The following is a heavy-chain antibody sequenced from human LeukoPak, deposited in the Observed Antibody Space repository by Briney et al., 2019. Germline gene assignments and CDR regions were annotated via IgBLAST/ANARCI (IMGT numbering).Heavy chain of an antibody. V-gene: IGHV3-23*01. CDR3: AKDPYSSGWFSFDY. CDR1: GFTFSSYA. D-gene: IGHD6-19*01. J-gene: IGHJ4*02. CDR2: ISGSGGST. Sequence: PGGSLRLSCAASGFTFSSYAMSWVRQAPGKGLEWVSAISGSGGSTYYADSEKGRFTISRDNSKNTPYLQMNSLRAEDTAVYYCAKDPYSSGWFSFDYWGQGNLVTVSS.